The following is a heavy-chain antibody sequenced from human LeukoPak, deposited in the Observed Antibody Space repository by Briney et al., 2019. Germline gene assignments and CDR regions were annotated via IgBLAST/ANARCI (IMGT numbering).Heavy chain of an antibody. V-gene: IGHV3-23*01. CDR2: ITGGANSV. J-gene: IGHJ5*02. CDR3: AKGAAAGKVDWFDP. D-gene: IGHD6-13*01. Sequence: PGGSLRLSCAASGFTFSAFAMTWVRQAPGKAPEWVSSITGGANSVFYADSVKGRFTFSRDNSKSTLYLQMNSLRAEDTAVYYCAKGAAAGKVDWFDPWGQGTLVTVSS. CDR1: GFTFSAFA.